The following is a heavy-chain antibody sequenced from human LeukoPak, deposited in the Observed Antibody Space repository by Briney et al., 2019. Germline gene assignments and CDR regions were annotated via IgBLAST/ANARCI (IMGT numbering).Heavy chain of an antibody. CDR2: ISSSSSTI. V-gene: IGHV3-48*01. CDR3: AASIAAAPMFYYYYYGMDV. CDR1: GFTFSSYS. Sequence: PGGSLRLSYAASGFTFSSYSMNCVRPAPGKGLEWVSYISSSSSTIYYADSVKGRFTISRDNAKNSLYLQMNSLRAEDTAVYYCAASIAAAPMFYYYYYGMDVWGQGTTVTVSS. D-gene: IGHD6-6*01. J-gene: IGHJ6*02.